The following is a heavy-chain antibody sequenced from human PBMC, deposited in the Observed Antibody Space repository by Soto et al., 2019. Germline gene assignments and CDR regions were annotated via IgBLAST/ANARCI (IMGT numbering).Heavy chain of an antibody. Sequence: VASVKVSCKASGYTFTGYYMHWVRQAPGQGLEWMGWINPNSGGTNYAQKFQGWVTMTRDTSISTAYMELSRLRSDDTAVYYCARGPPSGGSLPLIQGCAFDIWGQGTMVTVSS. CDR1: GYTFTGYY. D-gene: IGHD2-15*01. V-gene: IGHV1-2*04. CDR2: INPNSGGT. J-gene: IGHJ3*02. CDR3: ARGPPSGGSLPLIQGCAFDI.